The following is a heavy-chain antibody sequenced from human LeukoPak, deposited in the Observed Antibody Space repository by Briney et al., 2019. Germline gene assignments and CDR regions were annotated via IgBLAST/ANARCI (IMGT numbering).Heavy chain of an antibody. V-gene: IGHV1-69*13. CDR3: ARGSSSFNAFDI. Sequence: SVKVSCTASGGTFSSYAISWVRQAPGQGLEWMGGIIPIFGTANYAQKFQGRVTITADESTSTAYMELSSLRSEDTAVYYCARGSSSFNAFDIWGQGTMVTVSS. D-gene: IGHD6-13*01. CDR2: IIPIFGTA. CDR1: GGTFSSYA. J-gene: IGHJ3*02.